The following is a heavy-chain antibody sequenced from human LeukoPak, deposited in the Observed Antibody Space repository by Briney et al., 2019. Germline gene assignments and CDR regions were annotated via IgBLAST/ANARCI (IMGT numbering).Heavy chain of an antibody. CDR2: IYHTGAT. J-gene: IGHJ4*02. CDR3: ARFPSYGSEYLFSDY. CDR1: GGSISSSHW. V-gene: IGHV4-4*02. D-gene: IGHD3-10*01. Sequence: PSETLSLTCVVSGGSISSSHWWSWVRQPPGKGLEWIGEIYHTGATNQNPSLKSRVTISVDTSKNQFSLKLSSVTAADTAVYYCARFPSYGSEYLFSDYWGQGTLVTVSS.